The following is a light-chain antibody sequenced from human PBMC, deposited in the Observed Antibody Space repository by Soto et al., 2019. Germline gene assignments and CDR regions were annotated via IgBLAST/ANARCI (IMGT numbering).Light chain of an antibody. CDR3: QQANSLPLT. J-gene: IGKJ4*01. CDR1: QGINSW. Sequence: DIQMTQSPASLSSSLGDRVTISCRASQGINSWLAWYQQKPGKAPKLLIYAASSLQSGVPSRFSGSGSGTDFTLTISSLENEDFATYYCQQANSLPLTFGGGTKVDIK. V-gene: IGKV1-12*01. CDR2: AAS.